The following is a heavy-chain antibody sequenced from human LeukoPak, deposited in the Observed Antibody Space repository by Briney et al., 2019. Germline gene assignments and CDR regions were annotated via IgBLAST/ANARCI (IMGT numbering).Heavy chain of an antibody. CDR1: GFTFSNAW. D-gene: IGHD3-22*01. Sequence: GGSLRLSCAASGFTFSNAWMSWVRQAPGKGLEWVSTITDSGDTTHYADSVKGRFTISRDNSKNTLYLQMNTLRAEDTAVYYCAQEFFYDSSAYYYNQWGQGTLVTVSS. CDR3: AQEFFYDSSAYYYNQ. J-gene: IGHJ4*02. V-gene: IGHV3-23*01. CDR2: ITDSGDTT.